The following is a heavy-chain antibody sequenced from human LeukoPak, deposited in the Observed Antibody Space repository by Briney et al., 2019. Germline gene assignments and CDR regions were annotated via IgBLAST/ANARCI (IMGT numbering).Heavy chain of an antibody. V-gene: IGHV4-59*01. D-gene: IGHD3-10*01. Sequence: NPSETLSLTCTVSGGSISSYYWSWIRQPPGKGLEWIGYIYYSGSTNYNPSLKSRVTISVDTSKSQFSLKLSSVTPADTAVYYCARGGYYGSGSYYTPLWGQGTLVTVSS. CDR3: ARGGYYGSGSYYTPL. CDR2: IYYSGST. CDR1: GGSISSYY. J-gene: IGHJ4*02.